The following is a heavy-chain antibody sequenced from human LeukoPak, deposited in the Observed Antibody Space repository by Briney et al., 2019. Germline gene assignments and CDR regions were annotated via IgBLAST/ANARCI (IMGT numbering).Heavy chain of an antibody. J-gene: IGHJ6*04. CDR3: AKGNWIVVWNGMDV. CDR1: GFTFSSYA. Sequence: SGGSLRLSCAASGFTFSSYAMSWVRQAPGKGLEWVSAISGCGCSTYYADSVRARFPLSRDNYKNTLYAQMNSQSAEDDAVLYCAKGNWIVVWNGMDVCGEGATVTVSS. CDR2: ISGCGCST. V-gene: IGHV3-23*01. D-gene: IGHD3-22*01.